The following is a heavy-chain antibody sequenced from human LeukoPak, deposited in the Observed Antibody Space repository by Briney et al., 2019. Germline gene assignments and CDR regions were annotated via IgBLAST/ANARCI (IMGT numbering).Heavy chain of an antibody. V-gene: IGHV3-23*01. CDR3: AKSGQDLSVVVPAAIAVN. J-gene: IGHJ4*02. D-gene: IGHD2-2*01. CDR2: ISGSGGST. Sequence: GGSLRLSCAASGFTFSSYAMSWVRQAPGKGLEWVSAISGSGGSTYYADSVKGRFTISRDNSKNTLYLQMNSLRAEDTAVYYCAKSGQDLSVVVPAAIAVNWDQGTLVTVSS. CDR1: GFTFSSYA.